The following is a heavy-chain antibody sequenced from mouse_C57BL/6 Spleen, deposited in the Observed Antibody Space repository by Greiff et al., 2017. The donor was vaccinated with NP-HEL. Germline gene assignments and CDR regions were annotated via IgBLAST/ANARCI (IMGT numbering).Heavy chain of an antibody. CDR3: ARGTVVDWYFDV. CDR1: GFTFSDYG. J-gene: IGHJ1*03. Sequence: EVKLVESGGGLVKPGGSLKLSCAASGFTFSDYGMHWVRQAPEKGLEWVAYISSGSSTIYYADTVKGRFTISRDNAKNTLFLQMTSLRSEDTAMYYCARGTVVDWYFDVWGTGTTVTVPS. CDR2: ISSGSSTI. D-gene: IGHD1-1*01. V-gene: IGHV5-17*01.